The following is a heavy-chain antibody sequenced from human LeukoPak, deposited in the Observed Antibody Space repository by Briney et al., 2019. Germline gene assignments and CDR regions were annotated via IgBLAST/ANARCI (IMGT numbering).Heavy chain of an antibody. Sequence: GGSLRLSCAASGFTFSSYEMNWVRQAPGKGLEWVSYISSSGSTIYYADSVKGRFTISRDNAKNSLYLQMNSLRAEDTAVYYCARAEVGGIDYWGQGTLVTVSS. D-gene: IGHD1-26*01. CDR1: GFTFSSYE. J-gene: IGHJ4*02. V-gene: IGHV3-48*03. CDR3: ARAEVGGIDY. CDR2: ISSSGSTI.